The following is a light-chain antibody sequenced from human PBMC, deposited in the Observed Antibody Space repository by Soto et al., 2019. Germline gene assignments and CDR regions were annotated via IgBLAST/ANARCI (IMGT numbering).Light chain of an antibody. CDR2: GAS. J-gene: IGKJ3*01. CDR3: QQYDSFPFT. CDR1: QDISSC. Sequence: DIQMTQSPSSLPASVGDRVTITCQASQDISSCLNWYQHKPWKAPKLLIYGASTLEAGFPSRFSGSGSGTEFTFTISSLQPEDIATYYCQQYDSFPFTFGPGTAVDL. V-gene: IGKV1-33*01.